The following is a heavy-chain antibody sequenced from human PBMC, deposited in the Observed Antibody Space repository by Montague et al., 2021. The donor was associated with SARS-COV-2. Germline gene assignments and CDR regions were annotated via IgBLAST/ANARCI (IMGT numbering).Heavy chain of an antibody. J-gene: IGHJ4*02. CDR1: GGSISTSSYY. D-gene: IGHD3-22*01. V-gene: IGHV4-39*01. CDR2: IYYSGST. Sequence: SETLSLTCTVSGGSISTSSYYWGWLRLPPGKGLEWIGTIYYSGSTYYNPSLKSRVTISVDTSKNQFSLKLSSVTAADTAVYYCASHYYFNTSCQYPPFDYWGQGTLVTVSS. CDR3: ASHYYFNTSCQYPPFDY.